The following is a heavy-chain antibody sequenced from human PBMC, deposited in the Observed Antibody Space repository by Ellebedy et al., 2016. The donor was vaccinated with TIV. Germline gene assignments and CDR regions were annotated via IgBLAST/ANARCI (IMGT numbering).Heavy chain of an antibody. J-gene: IGHJ6*03. V-gene: IGHV4-34*01. Sequence: SETLSLTCAVYGGSFSGYYWSWIRQPPGKGLEWIGKINQSGRTNYNPSLDKGRVTISVDTSKNQFSLSLSSVTAADTAIYYCARVGTELVTVDEYYYYMDVWGKGTTVTVSS. CDR3: ARVGTELVTVDEYYYYMDV. D-gene: IGHD5-18*01. CDR1: GGSFSGYY. CDR2: INQSGRT.